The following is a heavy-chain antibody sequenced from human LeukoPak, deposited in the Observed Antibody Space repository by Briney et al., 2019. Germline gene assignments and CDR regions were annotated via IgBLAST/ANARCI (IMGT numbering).Heavy chain of an antibody. CDR1: GFTFSSYW. Sequence: GGSLRLSCAASGFTFSSYWMSWVRQAPGKGREWVANIKQDGSEKYYVDSVKGRFTISRDNAKNSLYLQMNSLRAEDTAVYYCARASYSYGDHNWFDPWGQGTLVTVSS. D-gene: IGHD5-18*01. CDR2: IKQDGSEK. J-gene: IGHJ5*02. V-gene: IGHV3-7*01. CDR3: ARASYSYGDHNWFDP.